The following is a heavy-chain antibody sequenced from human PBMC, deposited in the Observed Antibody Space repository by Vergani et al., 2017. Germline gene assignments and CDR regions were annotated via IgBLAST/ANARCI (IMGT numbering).Heavy chain of an antibody. V-gene: IGHV3-9*01. J-gene: IGHJ4*02. CDR1: GFTFDDYA. CDR2: ISWNSGSI. D-gene: IGHD7-27*01. CDR3: AKELTGAFDY. Sequence: ELQLVESGGGLVQPGRSLRLSCAVSGFTFDDYAMHWVRQTPGKGLEWVSGISWNSGSIGYADSVKDRFTISRDNAKNSLYLQMNSLRAEDTALYYCAKELTGAFDYWGQGTLVTVSS.